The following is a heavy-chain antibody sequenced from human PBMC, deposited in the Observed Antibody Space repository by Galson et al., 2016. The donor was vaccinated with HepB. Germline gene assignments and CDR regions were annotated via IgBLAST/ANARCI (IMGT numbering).Heavy chain of an antibody. CDR1: GFTFSTYA. CDR2: IGSGGFQ. V-gene: IGHV3-23*01. Sequence: SLRLSCAGSGFTFSTYALTWVRQAPGKGLEWVSTIGSGGFQHYADSVKGRFTVSRDTSRSTLYLQMDSLTADDTALYFCAREGYSSGHCGAFDIWGRGTVVAVSS. J-gene: IGHJ3*02. D-gene: IGHD6-19*01. CDR3: AREGYSSGHCGAFDI.